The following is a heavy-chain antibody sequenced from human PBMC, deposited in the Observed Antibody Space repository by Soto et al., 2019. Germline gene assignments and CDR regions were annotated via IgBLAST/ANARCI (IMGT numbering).Heavy chain of an antibody. Sequence: GGSLRLSCAASGFTFSSYAMSWVRQAPGKGLEWVSAISGSGGSTYYADSVKGRFTISRDNSKSTLYLQMNSLGAEDTAVYYCAKSPTWPYYFDYWGQGTLVTVSS. V-gene: IGHV3-23*01. CDR3: AKSPTWPYYFDY. J-gene: IGHJ4*02. CDR1: GFTFSSYA. CDR2: ISGSGGST. D-gene: IGHD3-16*01.